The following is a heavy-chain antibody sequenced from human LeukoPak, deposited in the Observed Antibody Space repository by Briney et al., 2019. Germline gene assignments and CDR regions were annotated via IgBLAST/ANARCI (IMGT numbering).Heavy chain of an antibody. CDR2: ISAYNGNT. CDR3: ARDVLPAAITEGYYYYYGMDV. J-gene: IGHJ6*02. V-gene: IGHV1-18*01. Sequence: ASVKVSCKASGYTFTSYGISWVRQAPGQGLEWMGWISAYNGNTNYAQKLQGRVTMTTDTSTSTAYMELRSLRSDDTAVYYCARDVLPAAITEGYYYYYGMDVWGQGTTVTVSS. CDR1: GYTFTSYG. D-gene: IGHD2-2*01.